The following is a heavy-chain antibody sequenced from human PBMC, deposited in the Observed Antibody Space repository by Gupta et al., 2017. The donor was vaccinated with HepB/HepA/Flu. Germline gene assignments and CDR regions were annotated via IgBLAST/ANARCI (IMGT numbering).Heavy chain of an antibody. Sequence: EVQLVESGGGLVKPGGSLRLSCAASGFTFSNAWMSWVRQAPGKGLEWVGRIKSKTDGGTTDYAAPVKGRFTISRDDSKNTLYLQMNSLKTEDTAVYYCTTRLRLLEWFGDPTPYYFDYWGQGTLVTVSS. CDR1: GFTFSNAW. J-gene: IGHJ4*02. D-gene: IGHD3-3*01. CDR2: IKSKTDGGTT. CDR3: TTRLRLLEWFGDPTPYYFDY. V-gene: IGHV3-15*01.